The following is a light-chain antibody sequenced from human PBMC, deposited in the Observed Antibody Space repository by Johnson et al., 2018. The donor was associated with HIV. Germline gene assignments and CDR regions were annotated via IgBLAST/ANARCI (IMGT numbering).Light chain of an antibody. CDR3: GTWDSSLTAYV. J-gene: IGLJ1*01. CDR1: SSNVGNNY. V-gene: IGLV1-51*01. Sequence: QSVLTQPPSVSAAPGQKVTISCSGTSSNVGNNYVSWYQHFPGTAPKLLIYDHNKRPSGIPARFSGSKSGTSATLGITGLQTGDGADYYCGTWDSSLTAYVFGTGTKVTVL. CDR2: DHN.